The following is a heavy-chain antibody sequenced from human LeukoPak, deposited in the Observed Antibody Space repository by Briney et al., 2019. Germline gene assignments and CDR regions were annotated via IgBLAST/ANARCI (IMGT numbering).Heavy chain of an antibody. CDR3: AKVSAASAYDFWSGYAPEPIFDAFDI. D-gene: IGHD3-3*01. CDR2: ISGRGGST. V-gene: IGHV3-23*01. Sequence: GGSLRLSCAASGFTFSSYAMSWVRQAPGKGLEWVSAISGRGGSTYYADSVKGRFTISRDNSKNTLYLHMNSLRAEDTAVYYCAKVSAASAYDFWSGYAPEPIFDAFDIWGQGTMVTVSS. J-gene: IGHJ3*02. CDR1: GFTFSSYA.